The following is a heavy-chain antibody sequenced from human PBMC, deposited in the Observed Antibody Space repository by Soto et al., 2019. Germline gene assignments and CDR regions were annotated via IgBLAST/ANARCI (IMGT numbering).Heavy chain of an antibody. CDR1: GFTFRSYV. CDR3: ARWGTTGGLDV. CDR2: TSYDGRNN. Sequence: QVQLLDSGGGVVQPGTSLRLSCVGSGFTFRSYVIHWVRQAPGKGLEWVALTSYDGRNNFYGDSVKGRFTISRDNSRNTVELQMDSLRLEDTARYYCARWGTTGGLDVWGQGTLVSVSS. J-gene: IGHJ4*02. D-gene: IGHD3-16*01. V-gene: IGHV3-30*03.